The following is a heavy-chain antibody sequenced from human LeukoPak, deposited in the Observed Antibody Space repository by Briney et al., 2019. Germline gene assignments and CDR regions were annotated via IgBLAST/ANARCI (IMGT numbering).Heavy chain of an antibody. CDR3: ARGGNLEN. CDR1: GFTLSRYW. V-gene: IGHV3-7*01. Sequence: PGGSLRLSCAASGFTLSRYWMSWVRQAPGKGVEWVANINEDGGERHYVDTVKGRFTISRDNAKNSLYLQMNSLRAEDTAVYYCARGGNLENWGRGTLVTVSS. J-gene: IGHJ4*02. CDR2: INEDGGER. D-gene: IGHD1-14*01.